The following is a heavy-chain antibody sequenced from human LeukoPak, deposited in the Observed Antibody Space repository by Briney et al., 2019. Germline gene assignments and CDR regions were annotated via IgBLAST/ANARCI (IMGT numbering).Heavy chain of an antibody. CDR3: AKALLYYDILTGYALDY. Sequence: PVGSLRLSRAASGFTFSSYGMHWVRQAPGKGLEWVAVISYDGSNKYYADSVKGRFTISRDNSKNTLYLQMNSLRAEDTAVYYCAKALLYYDILTGYALDYWGQGTLVTVSS. CDR1: GFTFSSYG. CDR2: ISYDGSNK. V-gene: IGHV3-30*18. J-gene: IGHJ4*02. D-gene: IGHD3-9*01.